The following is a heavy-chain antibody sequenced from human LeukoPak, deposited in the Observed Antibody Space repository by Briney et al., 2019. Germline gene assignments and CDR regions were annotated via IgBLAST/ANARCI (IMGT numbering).Heavy chain of an antibody. CDR1: GFTFSSYA. D-gene: IGHD2-2*01. V-gene: IGHV3-30-3*01. J-gene: IGHJ4*02. CDR3: ARDLVAAPDY. CDR2: ISYDGSKR. Sequence: GGSLRLSCAASGFTFSSYAMHWVRQAPGKGLEWVVVISYDGSKRYYADSVKGRFTISRDNSKNTLYLQMNSLRAEDTAVYYCARDLVAAPDYWGQGTLVTVSS.